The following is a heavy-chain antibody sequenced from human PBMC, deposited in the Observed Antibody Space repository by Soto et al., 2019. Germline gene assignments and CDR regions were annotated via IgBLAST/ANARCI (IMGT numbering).Heavy chain of an antibody. CDR1: GYTFTSYG. V-gene: IGHV1-18*01. CDR2: ISAYNGNT. D-gene: IGHD3-22*01. Sequence: QVQLVQSGAEVKKPGASVKVSCKASGYTFTSYGISWVRQAPGQGLEWMGWISAYNGNTNYAQKLQGRVTMTTDTSTSTAYMELRSLRSDDTAVYYCASEYHYDSSGYYYYGMDVCVHGTTVTVSS. J-gene: IGHJ6*02. CDR3: ASEYHYDSSGYYYYGMDV.